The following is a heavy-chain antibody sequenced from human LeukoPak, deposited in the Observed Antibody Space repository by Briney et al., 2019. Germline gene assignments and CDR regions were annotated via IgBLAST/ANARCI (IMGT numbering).Heavy chain of an antibody. CDR1: GFTVSSNY. V-gene: IGHV3-53*01. J-gene: IGHJ6*03. CDR2: IYSGGST. Sequence: GGSLRLSCAASGFTVSSNYMSWVRQAPGKGLEWVSVIYSGGSTYYADSVKGRFTISRDNPKNTLYLQMNSLRAEDTAVYYCASLPGIAVAGTSNYYYYYMDVWGKGTTVTISS. CDR3: ASLPGIAVAGTSNYYYYYMDV. D-gene: IGHD6-19*01.